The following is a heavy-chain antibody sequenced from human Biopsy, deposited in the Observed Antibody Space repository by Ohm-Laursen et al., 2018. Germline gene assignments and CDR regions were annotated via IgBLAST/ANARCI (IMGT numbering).Heavy chain of an antibody. CDR3: ARAPPLVRGVVESWFDP. CDR2: IYITGET. Sequence: TLSLTCIVSGGYISHSYWTWIRQPAGQGLEWIGRIYITGETDYNPSLKSRVTMSVDSSKKQFSLKLKSVTAADTAIYYCARAPPLVRGVVESWFDPWGQGILVTVSS. CDR1: GGYISHSY. D-gene: IGHD3-10*01. J-gene: IGHJ5*02. V-gene: IGHV4-4*07.